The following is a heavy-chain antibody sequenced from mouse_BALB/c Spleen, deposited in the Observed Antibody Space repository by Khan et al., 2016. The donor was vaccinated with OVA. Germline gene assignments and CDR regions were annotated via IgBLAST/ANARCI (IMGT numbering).Heavy chain of an antibody. CDR3: SSDTSGEEFAY. CDR1: GYTFTDYG. J-gene: IGHJ3*01. CDR2: ISSYHGDA. D-gene: IGHD3-2*01. Sequence: QVRLQQSGAELVRPGVSVKISCKGSGYTFTDYGIHWVKQSHAKSLEWIGVISSYHGDATYNQRFKGKATMTVDKSSSTAYMDLARLTSEDSAIYYCSSDTSGEEFAYWGQGTLVTVSA. V-gene: IGHV1S137*01.